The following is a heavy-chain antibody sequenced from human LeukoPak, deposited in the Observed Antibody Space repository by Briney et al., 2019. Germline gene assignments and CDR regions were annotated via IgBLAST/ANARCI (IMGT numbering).Heavy chain of an antibody. V-gene: IGHV1-2*02. CDR3: ARAYCSGDCPSGGY. CDR1: GYTFSDFY. D-gene: IGHD2-21*02. Sequence: ASVKVSCKSSGYTFSDFYIHWVRQAPGQGLEWMAWINPNSGRTNCAQKFQGMDSMTRDTSISTAYMDLSSLRSDDTGMYYCARAYCSGDCPSGGYWGQGTLVTVSS. J-gene: IGHJ4*02. CDR2: INPNSGRT.